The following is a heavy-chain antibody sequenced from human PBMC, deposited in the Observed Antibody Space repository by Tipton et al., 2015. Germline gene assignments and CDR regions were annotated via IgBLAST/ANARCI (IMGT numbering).Heavy chain of an antibody. CDR3: ARRMPVGSSLDY. D-gene: IGHD1-26*01. CDR2: IFSDESQK. Sequence: SLRLSCAASGFTFTKYGMHWVRQAPGKGLEWVAGIFSDESQKFYADSVRGRFTISRDNSKNMLYLEMDSLRAEDTALYCCARRMPVGSSLDYWGQGTRVTVSS. CDR1: GFTFTKYG. V-gene: IGHV3-33*08. J-gene: IGHJ4*01.